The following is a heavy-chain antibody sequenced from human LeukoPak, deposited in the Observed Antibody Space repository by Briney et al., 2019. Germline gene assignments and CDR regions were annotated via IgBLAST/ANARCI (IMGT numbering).Heavy chain of an antibody. CDR3: AKHQRGGYDSPSHY. CDR2: ISYDGSNK. D-gene: IGHD5-12*01. CDR1: GFTFSSYA. Sequence: GGSLRLSCAASGFTFSSYAMHWVRQAPGKGLEWVAVISYDGSNKYYADSVKGRFTISRDNSKNTLYLQMNSLRAEDTAVYYCAKHQRGGYDSPSHYWGQGTLVTVSS. J-gene: IGHJ4*02. V-gene: IGHV3-30-3*02.